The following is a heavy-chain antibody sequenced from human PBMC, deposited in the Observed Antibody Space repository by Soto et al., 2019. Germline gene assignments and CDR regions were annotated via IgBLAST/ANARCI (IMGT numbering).Heavy chain of an antibody. J-gene: IGHJ6*02. CDR2: ISAYNGNT. V-gene: IGHV1-18*04. Sequence: GASVKVSCKASGYTFTSYGISWVRQAPGQGLEWMGWISAYNGNTNYAQKLQGRVTMTTDTSTSTAYMELRSLRSGDTAVYYCASKSELFYYYGVDVWGQGTTVTVS. CDR3: ASKSELFYYYGVDV. D-gene: IGHD1-26*01. CDR1: GYTFTSYG.